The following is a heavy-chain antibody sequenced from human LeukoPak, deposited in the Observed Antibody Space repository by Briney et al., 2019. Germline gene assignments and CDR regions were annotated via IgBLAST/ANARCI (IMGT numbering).Heavy chain of an antibody. CDR2: IKQDGSEK. Sequence: GGSLRLSCAASGFTFSSYWMSWVRQAPGKGLEWVANIKQDGSEKYYVDSVKGRFTISRDNAKNSLYLQMNSLRAEDMAVYYCATRFYSSGWYFDYWGQGTLVTVSS. D-gene: IGHD6-19*01. J-gene: IGHJ4*02. CDR3: ATRFYSSGWYFDY. CDR1: GFTFSSYW. V-gene: IGHV3-7*01.